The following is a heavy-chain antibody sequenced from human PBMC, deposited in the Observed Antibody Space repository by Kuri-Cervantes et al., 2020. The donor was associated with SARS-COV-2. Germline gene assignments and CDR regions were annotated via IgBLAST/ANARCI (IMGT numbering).Heavy chain of an antibody. J-gene: IGHJ4*02. D-gene: IGHD4/OR15-4a*01. CDR2: ISYDGSNN. CDR3: ATKRMSAHVTMSFDY. Sequence: LSLTCAASGFTFSSYAMHWVRQAPGKGLERVAVISYDGSNNYYADSVKSRFTISRDNSKNTLYLQMNSLRAEDTAVYYCATKRMSAHVTMSFDYWGQGTLVTVSS. CDR1: GFTFSSYA. V-gene: IGHV3-30*04.